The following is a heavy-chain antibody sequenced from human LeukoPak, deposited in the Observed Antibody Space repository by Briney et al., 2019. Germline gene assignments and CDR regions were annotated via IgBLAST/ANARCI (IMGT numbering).Heavy chain of an antibody. J-gene: IGHJ3*02. Sequence: SETLSLTCTVSGGSINSYYWSGIRQPAGKGLEWIGRIYISGSTNNNPSLKSRVTMSVDTSKNQFSLKLSSVTAADTAVYYCARDRGSLVGASGAFDIWGQGTMVTVSS. CDR3: ARDRGSLVGASGAFDI. CDR1: GGSINSYY. V-gene: IGHV4-4*07. CDR2: IYISGST. D-gene: IGHD1-26*01.